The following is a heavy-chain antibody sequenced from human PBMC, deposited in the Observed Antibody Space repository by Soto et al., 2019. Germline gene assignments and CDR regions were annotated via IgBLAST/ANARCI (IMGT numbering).Heavy chain of an antibody. V-gene: IGHV3-33*01. Sequence: GGSLRFSCAASGFTFSSYGMHWVRQAPGKGLEGVALIWYDGSTKNYADSVKGRFTISRDNSKSTLYLQMSSLRVEDTAVYYCAREGGVYSPGYYYGMDVWGQGTTVTVSS. CDR3: AREGGVYSPGYYYGMDV. CDR1: GFTFSSYG. CDR2: IWYDGSTK. J-gene: IGHJ6*02. D-gene: IGHD4-4*01.